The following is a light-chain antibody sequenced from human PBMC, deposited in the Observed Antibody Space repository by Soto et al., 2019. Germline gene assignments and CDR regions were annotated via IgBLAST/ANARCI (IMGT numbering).Light chain of an antibody. CDR1: SSDVGGFNY. CDR2: EIR. CDR3: SSYAGSNGLV. V-gene: IGLV2-8*01. J-gene: IGLJ1*01. Sequence: QSALTQPPSASGSRGQSVTISCTGSSSDVGGFNYVSWYRQYPGKAPKLIIYEIRKRPPGVPDRFSGSKSGNTASLTVSGLQAEDEAEYYCSSYAGSNGLVFGPGTKVTVL.